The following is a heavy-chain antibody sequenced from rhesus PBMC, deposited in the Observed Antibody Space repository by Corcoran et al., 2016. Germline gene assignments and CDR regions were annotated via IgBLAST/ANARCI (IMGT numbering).Heavy chain of an antibody. J-gene: IGHJ5-1*01. V-gene: IGHV3S16*01. CDR3: TSEYCTSTTCYP. CDR1: GFTFIGSG. D-gene: IGHD2-2*01. CDR2: ISSASSYI. Sequence: EVRLVEPGGGWVRLGWPLRPTCPASGFTFIGSGLSWRRRVPGKGLKWVSSISSASSYIYSADSVKGRFTISRDNAKNSLSLQMNSLRAEDTAVYYCTSEYCTSTTCYPWGPGVLVTVSS.